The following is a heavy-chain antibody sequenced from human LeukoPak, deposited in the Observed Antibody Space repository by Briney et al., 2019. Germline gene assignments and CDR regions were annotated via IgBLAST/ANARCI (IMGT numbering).Heavy chain of an antibody. J-gene: IGHJ5*02. Sequence: GGSLRLSCAASGFTFSGYGMHWVRQAPGKGLEWVAVIWADGITKYYGDSVKGRFTISRDNSKNTLSLQMNSLRAEDTAVYYCAKFGCSSTSCYGIALNWFDPWGQGTLVTVSS. D-gene: IGHD2-2*01. CDR1: GFTFSGYG. CDR3: AKFGCSSTSCYGIALNWFDP. CDR2: IWADGITK. V-gene: IGHV3-33*03.